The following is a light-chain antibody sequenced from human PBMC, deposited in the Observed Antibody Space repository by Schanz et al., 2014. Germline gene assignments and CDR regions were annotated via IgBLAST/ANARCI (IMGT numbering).Light chain of an antibody. V-gene: IGLV1-40*01. J-gene: IGLJ3*02. CDR1: SSNIGAGYD. Sequence: QSVLTQPPSVSGAPGQRVTISCTGSSSNIGAGYDVHWYQQLPGTAPKLLIHGNSNRPSGAPDRFSASKSGTSASLAISGLQSEDDADYYCASWDDNLSAGLFGGGTKLTVL. CDR2: GNS. CDR3: ASWDDNLSAGL.